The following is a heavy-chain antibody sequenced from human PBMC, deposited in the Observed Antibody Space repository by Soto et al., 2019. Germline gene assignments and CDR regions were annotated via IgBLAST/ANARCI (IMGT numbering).Heavy chain of an antibody. Sequence: EVQLVESGGGLVQPGRSLRLSCAASGFTVDDYAMHWVRQAPGKGLEWVSGISWNSGSIGYADSVKGRFTISRDNAKNSRYLQRNSLRAEDTALYYCAKGHIAVAGTWSIYCFDYWGQGTLVTVSS. CDR1: GFTVDDYA. CDR2: ISWNSGSI. V-gene: IGHV3-9*01. D-gene: IGHD6-19*01. J-gene: IGHJ4*02. CDR3: AKGHIAVAGTWSIYCFDY.